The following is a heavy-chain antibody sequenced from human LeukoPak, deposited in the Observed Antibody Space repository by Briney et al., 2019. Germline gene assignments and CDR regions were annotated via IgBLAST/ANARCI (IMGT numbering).Heavy chain of an antibody. CDR2: IYYRVTS. CDR1: GDSISTYY. CDR3: ARGYFDWFLDN. D-gene: IGHD3-9*01. Sequence: SETLSLTCTVSGDSISTYYWSWIRQPPGKGLEWIGYIYYRVTSDYNPSLKSRVTISVDMSKNQVSLNLKYVTAADTAVHYCARGYFDWFLDNWGRGTLVTVSS. V-gene: IGHV4-59*01. J-gene: IGHJ4*02.